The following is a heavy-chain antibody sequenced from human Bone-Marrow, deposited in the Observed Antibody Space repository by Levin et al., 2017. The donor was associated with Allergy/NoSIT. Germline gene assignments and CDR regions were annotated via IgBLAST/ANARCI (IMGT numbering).Heavy chain of an antibody. CDR1: GFTFGDYA. CDR3: TRGSPGTGTTWVRAFDI. J-gene: IGHJ3*02. V-gene: IGHV3-49*03. Sequence: GGSLRLSCTASGFTFGDYAMSWFRQAPGKGLEWVGFIRSKAYGGTTEYAASVKGRFTISRDDSKSIAYLQMNSLKTEDTAVYYCTRGSPGTGTTWVRAFDIWGQGTMVTVSS. D-gene: IGHD1-1*01. CDR2: IRSKAYGGTT.